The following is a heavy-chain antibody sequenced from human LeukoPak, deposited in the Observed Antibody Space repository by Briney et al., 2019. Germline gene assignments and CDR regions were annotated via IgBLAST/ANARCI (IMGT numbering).Heavy chain of an antibody. CDR2: ISYDGSNK. V-gene: IGHV3-30-3*01. CDR3: ARMRRPYYYYGMDV. Sequence: GGSLRLSCAASGFTFSSYAMHWVRQAPGKGLEWVAVISYDGSNKYYADSVKGRFTISRDNSKNTLYLQMNSLRAEDTAVYYCARMRRPYYYYGMDVWGQGTTVTVSS. CDR1: GFTFSSYA. J-gene: IGHJ6*02.